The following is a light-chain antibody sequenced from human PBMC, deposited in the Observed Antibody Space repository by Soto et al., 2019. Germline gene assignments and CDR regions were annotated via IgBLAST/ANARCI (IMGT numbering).Light chain of an antibody. CDR3: QHYGSSPPLT. Sequence: EFVLMQSPGTLSLSPGDRATLSCRASQTISSSFLAWYQQKPGQAPRLLIYGASRRPTGVPDRFSGSGSGTDFTLIISGLRPEDFAVYYCQHYGSSPPLTFGGGTKVEI. CDR1: QTISSSF. V-gene: IGKV3-20*01. CDR2: GAS. J-gene: IGKJ4*01.